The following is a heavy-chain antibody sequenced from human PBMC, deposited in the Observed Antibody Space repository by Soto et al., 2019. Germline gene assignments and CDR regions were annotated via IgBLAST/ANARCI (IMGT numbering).Heavy chain of an antibody. CDR2: MNPNSGNT. Sequence: QVQLVQSGAEVKKPGASVKVSCKASGYTLTSYDINWVRQATGQGLEWMGWMNPNSGNTGYAQKFQGRVTMTRNTSISTAYMELSSLRSEDTAVYYCATEHSSSWRFDYWGQGTLVTVSS. CDR1: GYTLTSYD. V-gene: IGHV1-8*01. D-gene: IGHD6-13*01. J-gene: IGHJ4*02. CDR3: ATEHSSSWRFDY.